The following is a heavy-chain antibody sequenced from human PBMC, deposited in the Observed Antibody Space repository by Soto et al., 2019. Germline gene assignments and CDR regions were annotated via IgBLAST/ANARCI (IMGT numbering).Heavy chain of an antibody. Sequence: GASVKVSCKASGYTFTSYGISWVRQAPGQGLEWMGWISAYNGNTNYAQKLQGRVTMTTDTSTSTAYMELRSLRADDTAVYYCARELRYCDWLFPSYGMDVWGQGTTVTVSS. CDR3: ARELRYCDWLFPSYGMDV. CDR1: GYTFTSYG. J-gene: IGHJ6*02. D-gene: IGHD3-9*01. V-gene: IGHV1-18*01. CDR2: ISAYNGNT.